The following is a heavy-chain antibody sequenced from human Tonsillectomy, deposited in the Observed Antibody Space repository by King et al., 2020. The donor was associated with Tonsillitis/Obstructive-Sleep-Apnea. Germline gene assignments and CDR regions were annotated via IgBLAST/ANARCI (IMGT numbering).Heavy chain of an antibody. Sequence: LQLQESGPGLVKPSETLSLTCTVSGGSISSYYWSWIRQPPGKGLAWIGYIYYSGSTNYNPSLKSRVTISVDTSKNQFSLKLSSVTAADTAVYYCARTEATIVTHYFDNWGQGTLVTVSS. V-gene: IGHV4-59*01. D-gene: IGHD2/OR15-2a*01. J-gene: IGHJ4*02. CDR3: ARTEATIVTHYFDN. CDR2: IYYSGST. CDR1: GGSISSYY.